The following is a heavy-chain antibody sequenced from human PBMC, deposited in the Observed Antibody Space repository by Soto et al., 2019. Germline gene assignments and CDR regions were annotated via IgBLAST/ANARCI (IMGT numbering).Heavy chain of an antibody. Sequence: QVQLVQSGAEVQKPGSSVRVSCTPSGVSFSSYAINWVRQAPGQGLEWLGAIIAVSGPTNVAQKYQDRVTITADERTSTVYMALGSLRAEDTAVYFCATTDAPLVPRWGQGTLVTVSS. V-gene: IGHV1-69*01. CDR1: GVSFSSYA. CDR3: ATTDAPLVPR. D-gene: IGHD1-26*01. CDR2: IIAVSGPT. J-gene: IGHJ4*02.